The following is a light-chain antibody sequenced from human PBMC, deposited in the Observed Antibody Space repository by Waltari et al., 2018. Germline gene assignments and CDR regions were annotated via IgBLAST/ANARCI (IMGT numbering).Light chain of an antibody. CDR1: ALPNQY. CDR3: QSGDITGTYII. V-gene: IGLV3-25*03. Sequence: SYELTQPPSVSVSPGQTARITCSGDALPNQYAYWYQQKAGQGPVGVIGKDTARPSGIPDRFSGSTSGTTVTLTISGVQPEDEADYYCQSGDITGTYIIFGGGTKLTVL. J-gene: IGLJ2*01. CDR2: KDT.